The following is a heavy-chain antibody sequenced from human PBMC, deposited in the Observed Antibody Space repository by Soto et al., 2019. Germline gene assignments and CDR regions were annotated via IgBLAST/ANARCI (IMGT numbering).Heavy chain of an antibody. J-gene: IGHJ4*02. V-gene: IGHV3-23*01. CDR3: ARDPGMSTPYPGTYYFDD. CDR2: ISGSGGST. D-gene: IGHD3-10*01. Sequence: EVQVLESGGGLVQPGGSLRLSCAASGFTFSSYAMSWVRQAPGKGLEWVSGISGSGGSTYYADSVKGRFTISRDNSKNTLYLQMNSLRAEDTAVYYCARDPGMSTPYPGTYYFDDWGQGTLVTVSS. CDR1: GFTFSSYA.